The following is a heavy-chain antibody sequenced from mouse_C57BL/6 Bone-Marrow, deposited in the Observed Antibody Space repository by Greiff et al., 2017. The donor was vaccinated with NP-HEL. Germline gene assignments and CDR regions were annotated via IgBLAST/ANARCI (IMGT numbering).Heavy chain of an antibody. V-gene: IGHV1-72*01. CDR2: IDPNSGGT. D-gene: IGHD1-1*01. CDR3: GRCDYGSSYYAMDD. J-gene: IGHJ4*01. Sequence: QVQLQQSGAELVKPGASVKLSCKASGYTFTSYWMHWVKQRPGRGLEWIGRIDPNSGGTKYNEKFKSKATLTVDKPSSTAYMQLSSLTSDDSAVYECGRCDYGSSYYAMDDWGTGTTVTVSS. CDR1: GYTFTSYW.